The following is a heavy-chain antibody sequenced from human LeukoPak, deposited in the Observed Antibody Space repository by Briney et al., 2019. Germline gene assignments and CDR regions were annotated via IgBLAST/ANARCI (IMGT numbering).Heavy chain of an antibody. CDR3: ARSSPKEQQLVDY. D-gene: IGHD6-13*01. J-gene: IGHJ4*02. CDR2: ISSSSSTI. CDR1: GFTFSSYS. Sequence: GGSLRLSCAVSGFTFSSYSMNWVRQAPGKGLEWVSYISSSSSTIYYADSVKGRFTISRDNAKNSLYLQMNSLRAEDTAVYYCARSSPKEQQLVDYWGQGTLVTVSS. V-gene: IGHV3-48*04.